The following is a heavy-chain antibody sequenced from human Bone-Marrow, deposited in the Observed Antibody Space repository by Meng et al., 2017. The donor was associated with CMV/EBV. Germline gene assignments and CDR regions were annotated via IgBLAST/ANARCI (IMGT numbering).Heavy chain of an antibody. V-gene: IGHV1-2*02. D-gene: IGHD3-22*01. J-gene: IGHJ6*02. CDR1: GYTFTGYY. Sequence: ASVKVSCKASGYTFTGYYMHWVRQAPGQGLEWMGWINPNSGGTNYAQKFQGRVTMTRDTSISTAYMELSRLLSDDTAVDYCARRPRGSGYYYLYYYGMDVWGQGTTVTVSS. CDR2: INPNSGGT. CDR3: ARRPRGSGYYYLYYYGMDV.